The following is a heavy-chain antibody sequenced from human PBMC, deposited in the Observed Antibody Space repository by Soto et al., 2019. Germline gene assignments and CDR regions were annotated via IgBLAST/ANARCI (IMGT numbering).Heavy chain of an antibody. V-gene: IGHV2-5*02. CDR1: GLSLSTSGEA. D-gene: IGHD3-10*01. CDR3: AHYVSASPAGWFDT. Sequence: QITLKESGPTLVKPTQTLTLTCSFSGLSLSTSGEAVGWIRQPPGKALEWLALIYWDDDKFFNPTLKTRLTSTKDTSKNQVVLTLTNMDPVDTATYSCAHYVSASPAGWFDTWGQGVLVTVSS. J-gene: IGHJ5*02. CDR2: IYWDDDK.